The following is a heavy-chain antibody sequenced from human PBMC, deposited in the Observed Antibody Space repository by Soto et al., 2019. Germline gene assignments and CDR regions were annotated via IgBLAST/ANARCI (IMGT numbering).Heavy chain of an antibody. D-gene: IGHD1-26*01. CDR1: GGTFSSYA. J-gene: IGHJ6*02. V-gene: IGHV1-69*13. Sequence: GASVKVSCKASGGTFSSYAISWVRQAPGQGLEWMGGIIPIFGTANYAQKFQGRVTITADESTSTAYMELSSLRSEDTAVYYCARDSPSVPPRADYYYYYGMDVWGQGTTVTVSS. CDR2: IIPIFGTA. CDR3: ARDSPSVPPRADYYYYYGMDV.